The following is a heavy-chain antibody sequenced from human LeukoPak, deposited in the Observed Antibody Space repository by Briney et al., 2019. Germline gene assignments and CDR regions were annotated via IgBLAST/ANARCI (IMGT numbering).Heavy chain of an antibody. D-gene: IGHD1-26*01. CDR3: ATSGSYFESQTDY. Sequence: ASAKVSCKASGYTFTSYYMHWVRQAPGQGLEWMGIINPSGGSTSYAQKFQGRVTMTRDMSTSTVYMELSSLRSEDTAVYYCATSGSYFESQTDYRGQGTLVTVSS. CDR1: GYTFTSYY. J-gene: IGHJ4*02. V-gene: IGHV1-46*03. CDR2: INPSGGST.